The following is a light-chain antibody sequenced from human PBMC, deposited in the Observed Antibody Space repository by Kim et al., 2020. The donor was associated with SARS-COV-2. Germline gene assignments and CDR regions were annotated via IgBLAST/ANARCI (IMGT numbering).Light chain of an antibody. CDR2: QDS. Sequence: LSPEQTASIPCPGDKLGDKYACWYQQKPGQSPVLVIYQDSKRPSGIPERFSGSNSGNTATLTISGTQAMDEADYYCQAWDSSTEVFGTGTKVTVL. CDR1: KLGDKY. CDR3: QAWDSSTEV. J-gene: IGLJ1*01. V-gene: IGLV3-1*01.